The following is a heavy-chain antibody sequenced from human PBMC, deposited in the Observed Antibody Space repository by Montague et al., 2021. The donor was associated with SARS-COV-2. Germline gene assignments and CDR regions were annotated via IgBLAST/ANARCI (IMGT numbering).Heavy chain of an antibody. V-gene: IGHV4-34*01. CDR2: INHSGST. CDR3: ARARQDVVVPTLGIGAYYYYYYMDA. J-gene: IGHJ6*03. D-gene: IGHD2-2*01. CDR1: GGSISPYY. Sequence: SETLSLTCTVSGGSISPYYWSWIRQPPGKGLEWIGEINHSGSTNYNPSLKSRVTISVDTSKNQFSLKLSSVTAADTAVYYCARARQDVVVPTLGIGAYYYYYYMDAWGKGTTVTVSS.